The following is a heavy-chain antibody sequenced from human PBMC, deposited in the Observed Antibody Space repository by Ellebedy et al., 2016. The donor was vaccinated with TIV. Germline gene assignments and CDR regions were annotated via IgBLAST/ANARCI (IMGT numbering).Heavy chain of an antibody. D-gene: IGHD2-2*01. CDR3: ARDMPRVEVISYYFDY. CDR2: ISSSSSTI. Sequence: GGSLRLTXAASGFTFSSYSMNWVRQAPGKGLEWVSYISSSSSTIYYADSVKGRFTISRDNAKNSLYLQMNSLRAEDTAVYYCARDMPRVEVISYYFDYWGQGTLVTVSS. V-gene: IGHV3-48*04. CDR1: GFTFSSYS. J-gene: IGHJ4*02.